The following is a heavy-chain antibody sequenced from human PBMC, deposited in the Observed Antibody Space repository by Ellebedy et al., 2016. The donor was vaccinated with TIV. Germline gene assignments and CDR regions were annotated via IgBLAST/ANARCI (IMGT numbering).Heavy chain of an antibody. Sequence: GESLKISCTDFGFTFSSYTMNWVRQAPGKGLEWVSSISSGSSYIYYADSVRGRFIISRDNARTSVSLQMNSLRAEDTAVYYGARGVGVTHSYYFHYWGQGALVTVSS. CDR3: ARGVGVTHSYYFHY. D-gene: IGHD1-26*01. V-gene: IGHV3-21*01. CDR1: GFTFSSYT. CDR2: ISSGSSYI. J-gene: IGHJ4*02.